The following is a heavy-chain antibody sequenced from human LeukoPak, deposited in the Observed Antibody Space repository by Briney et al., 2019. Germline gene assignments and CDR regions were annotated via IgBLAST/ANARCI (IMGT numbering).Heavy chain of an antibody. J-gene: IGHJ4*02. CDR3: ARMDVVVVAPDY. CDR2: IYYSGST. Sequence: PSETLSLTCTVSGGSISSGDYYWSWIRQPPGKGLEWIGYIYYSGSTYYNPSLKSRVTISVDTSKNQFSLKLSSVTAADTAVYYCARMDVVVVAPDYWGQGTLVTVSS. V-gene: IGHV4-30-4*01. D-gene: IGHD2-15*01. CDR1: GGSISSGDYY.